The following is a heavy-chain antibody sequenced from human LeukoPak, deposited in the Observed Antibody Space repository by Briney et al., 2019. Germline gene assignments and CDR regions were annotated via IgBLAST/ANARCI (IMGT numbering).Heavy chain of an antibody. CDR2: ISSSSSYI. D-gene: IGHD4-11*01. V-gene: IGHV3-21*01. CDR3: ASLNYGGYYFDY. CDR1: GFTFSSYS. J-gene: IGHJ4*02. Sequence: KPGGSLRLSCAASGFTFSSYSMNWVRQAPGKGLEWVSSISSSSSYIYYADSVKGRFTISRDNAKNSLYLQMNSLRAEDTAVYYCASLNYGGYYFDYWGQGTLVTVSS.